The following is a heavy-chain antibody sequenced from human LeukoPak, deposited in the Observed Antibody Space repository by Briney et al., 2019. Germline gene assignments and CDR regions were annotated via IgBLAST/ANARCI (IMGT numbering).Heavy chain of an antibody. CDR1: GGTFSSYA. V-gene: IGHV1-18*01. J-gene: IGHJ4*02. CDR3: ARAITIPDY. D-gene: IGHD3-9*01. Sequence: GSSVKVSCKASGGTFSSYAISWVRQAPGQGLEWMGWISAYNGNTNYAQKLQGRVTMTTDTSTSTAYMELRSLRSDDTAVYYCARAITIPDYWGQGTLVTVSS. CDR2: ISAYNGNT.